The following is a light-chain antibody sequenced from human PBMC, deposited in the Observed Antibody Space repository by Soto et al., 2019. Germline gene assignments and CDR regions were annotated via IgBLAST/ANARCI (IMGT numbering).Light chain of an antibody. CDR2: XAS. CDR1: QSVSSN. CDR3: QKRSNWPPTWT. V-gene: IGKV3-11*01. J-gene: IGKJ1*01. Sequence: EIVLTQSPASLSLCPGESGSLXCRASQSVSSNVDWSQQKPGQAPRLLIXXASQRATGIPARFSGSGSGTAFTLTSSSLEPEDFAVYYCQKRSNWPPTWTFGQGTKVDIK.